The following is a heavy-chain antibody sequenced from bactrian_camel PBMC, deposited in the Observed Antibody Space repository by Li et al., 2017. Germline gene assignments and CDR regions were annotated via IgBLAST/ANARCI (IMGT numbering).Heavy chain of an antibody. CDR2: SFPAGLVT. V-gene: IGHV3S54*01. D-gene: IGHD1*01. Sequence: HVQLVESGGGSVEAGGSLRLSCAASGSISSSRCMAWFRQAPGKEREGVAASFPAGLVTYYADSVKGRFTISHDSAKATLNLQMNNLKPEDTGMYYCAAERNCAPASWFRSETVTFWGQGTQVTVS. J-gene: IGHJ4*01. CDR1: GSISSSRC. CDR3: AAERNCAPASWFRSETVTF.